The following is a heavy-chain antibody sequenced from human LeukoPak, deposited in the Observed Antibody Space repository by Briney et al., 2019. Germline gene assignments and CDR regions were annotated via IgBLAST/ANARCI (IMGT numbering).Heavy chain of an antibody. CDR2: IYYSGST. V-gene: IGHV4-59*01. CDR1: GGSISSYY. Sequence: PSETLSLTCTVSGGSISSYYWSWIRQPPGKGLEWTGYIYYSGSTNYNPSLKSRVTISVDTSKNQFSLKLSSVTAADTAVYYCAREARSSSSPYFQHWGQGTLVTVSS. J-gene: IGHJ1*01. CDR3: AREARSSSSPYFQH. D-gene: IGHD6-6*01.